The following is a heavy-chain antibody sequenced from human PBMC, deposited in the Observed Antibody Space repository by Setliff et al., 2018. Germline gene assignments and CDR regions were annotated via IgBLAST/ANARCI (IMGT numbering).Heavy chain of an antibody. J-gene: IGHJ4*02. Sequence: SETLSLTCTVSGGSISSSSYYWGWIRQPPGKGLEWIGSIYYSGSTYYNPSLKSRVTISVDTSKNQFSLKRSSVTDADTALYYCTVYNTGSSKDHYWGQGTPVTVSS. CDR2: IYYSGST. D-gene: IGHD2-8*02. V-gene: IGHV4-39*01. CDR1: GGSISSSSYY. CDR3: TVYNTGSSKDHY.